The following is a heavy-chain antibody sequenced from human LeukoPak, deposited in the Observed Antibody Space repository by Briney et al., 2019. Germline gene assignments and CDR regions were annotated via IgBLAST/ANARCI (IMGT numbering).Heavy chain of an antibody. CDR3: ARDAPLYGDYYYYYYMDV. J-gene: IGHJ6*03. CDR2: INHSGST. D-gene: IGHD4-17*01. V-gene: IGHV4-34*01. CDR1: GGSFSGYY. Sequence: PSETLSLTCAVYGGSFSGYYWSWIRQPPGKGLEWIGEINHSGSTNYNPSLKSRVTLSVDTSKNQFSLKLSSVTAEDTAVYYCARDAPLYGDYYYYYYMDVWGKGTTVTVSS.